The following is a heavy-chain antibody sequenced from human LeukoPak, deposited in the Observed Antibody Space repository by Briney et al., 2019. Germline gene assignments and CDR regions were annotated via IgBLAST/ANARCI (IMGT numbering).Heavy chain of an antibody. V-gene: IGHV4-61*02. Sequence: SQTLSLTCTVSGGSISSGSNYWSWIRQPAGKGLECIGRIYTSGSTNYNPSLKSRVTISVDTSKNQFSLKLSSVTAADTAVYYCARETYYDFWSGYCIFDYWGQGTLVTVSS. CDR2: IYTSGST. CDR1: GGSISSGSNY. CDR3: ARETYYDFWSGYCIFDY. J-gene: IGHJ4*02. D-gene: IGHD3-3*01.